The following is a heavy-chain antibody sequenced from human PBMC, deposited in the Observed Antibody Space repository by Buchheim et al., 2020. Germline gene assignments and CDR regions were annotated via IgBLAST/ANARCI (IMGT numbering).Heavy chain of an antibody. CDR1: GFTFSSYG. D-gene: IGHD5-24*01. CDR3: AREQRWLQLGIFDY. CDR2: IWYDGSNK. Sequence: QVQLVESGGGVVQPGRSLRLSCAASGFTFSSYGMHWVRQAPGKGLEWVAVIWYDGSNKYYADYVKGRFTISRDNSKKTLYLQMNSLRAEDTAVYYCAREQRWLQLGIFDYWGQGTL. J-gene: IGHJ4*02. V-gene: IGHV3-33*01.